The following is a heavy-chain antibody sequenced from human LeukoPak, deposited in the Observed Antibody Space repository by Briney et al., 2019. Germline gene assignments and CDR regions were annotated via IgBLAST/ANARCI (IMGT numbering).Heavy chain of an antibody. CDR2: INPNTGDP. CDR3: ARHTAASYYDFWSGYPNYYSFMDV. Sequence: ASVKVSCKASGYTFTGHYMHWVRQAPGQGLEWMGRINPNTGDPDYAQKFQGRVTMTRDTSISTAYMELSRLRSDDTAVYYCARHTAASYYDFWSGYPNYYSFMDVWGKGTTVTVSS. CDR1: GYTFTGHY. V-gene: IGHV1-2*06. J-gene: IGHJ6*03. D-gene: IGHD3-3*01.